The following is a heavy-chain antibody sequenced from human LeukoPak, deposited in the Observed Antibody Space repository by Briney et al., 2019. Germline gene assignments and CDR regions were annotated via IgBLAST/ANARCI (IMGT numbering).Heavy chain of an antibody. V-gene: IGHV3-30*02. D-gene: IGHD3-22*01. CDR2: IRYDGSNK. CDR1: GFTFSSYG. J-gene: IGHJ3*02. CDR3: AKDRRGDYYYDSSGYLPLAFDI. Sequence: PGGSLRLSCAASGFTFSSYGMHWVRQAPGKGLEWVAFIRYDGSNKYYADSVKGRFTISRDNSKNTLYLQMNSLRAEDTAVYYCAKDRRGDYYYDSSGYLPLAFDIWGQGTMVTVSS.